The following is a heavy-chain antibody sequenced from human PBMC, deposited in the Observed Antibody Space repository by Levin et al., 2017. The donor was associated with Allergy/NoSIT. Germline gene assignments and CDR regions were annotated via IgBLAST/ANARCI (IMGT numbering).Heavy chain of an antibody. V-gene: IGHV3-23*01. J-gene: IGHJ4*02. D-gene: IGHD1/OR15-1a*01. CDR3: AKGGMGTDGGIGS. CDR1: GFTFSSNA. Sequence: PGGSLRLSCTASGFTFSSNAMTWVRQAPGKGLEWVSSIGSGGDTYHADSVKGRFTISRDNSKNTVYLQWNSLRAEDTAVYYCAKGGMGTDGGIGSWGQGTLVTVSS. CDR2: IGSGGDT.